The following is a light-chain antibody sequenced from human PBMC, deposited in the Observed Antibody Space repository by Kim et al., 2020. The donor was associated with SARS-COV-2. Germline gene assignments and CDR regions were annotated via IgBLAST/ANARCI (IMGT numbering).Light chain of an antibody. CDR2: AAS. V-gene: IGKV1-27*01. J-gene: IGKJ1*01. CDR1: QGISNY. CDR3: QKYNSSPWT. Sequence: SSVGDRVTITCRASQGISNYLVWYQQKTGEVPKVLIYAASTLQSGVPSRFSGSGSGTDFTLTISSLQPEDAATYYCQKYNSSPWTFGQGTKVEIK.